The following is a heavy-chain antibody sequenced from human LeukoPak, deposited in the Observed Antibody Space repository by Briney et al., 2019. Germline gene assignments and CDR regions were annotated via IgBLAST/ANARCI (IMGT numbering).Heavy chain of an antibody. D-gene: IGHD6-13*01. CDR2: IKSTAHGGAT. CDR1: GFTFTNAW. CDR3: ATDLGSTWYNYYFDY. Sequence: GGSLRLSCAVSGFTFTNAWMSWVRQAPGKGLEWVGRIKSTAHGGATDYAAPVKGRFSISRDDSENTLYLQLNNLKTEDTAVYYCATDLGSTWYNYYFDYWGQGTLVTVSS. J-gene: IGHJ4*02. V-gene: IGHV3-15*01.